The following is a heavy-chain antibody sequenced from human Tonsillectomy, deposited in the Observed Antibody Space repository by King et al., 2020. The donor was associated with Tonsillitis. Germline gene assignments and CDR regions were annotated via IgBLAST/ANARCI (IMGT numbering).Heavy chain of an antibody. CDR1: GASNSSSNW. CDR2: IHHSGRT. Sequence: VQLQESGPGLVKPSGTLSLTCAVSGASNSSSNWWRWVRQHPGKGLEWIGEIHHSGRTNDNASLKSRVTISVDKAKNQFSLNLSSLNAADTAVYYCARERIVGYYFDFWGQGTLVTVSS. J-gene: IGHJ4*02. D-gene: IGHD1-26*01. CDR3: ARERIVGYYFDF. V-gene: IGHV4-4*02.